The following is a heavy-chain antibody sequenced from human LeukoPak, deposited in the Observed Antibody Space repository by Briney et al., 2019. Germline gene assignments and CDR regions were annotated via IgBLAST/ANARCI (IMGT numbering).Heavy chain of an antibody. CDR3: ARPTERYYCDSSGYFDAFDN. Sequence: SETLSLTCAVYGGSFSGYYWSWIRQPPGKGLEWIGEINHSGSTNYNPSLKSRVTISVDTSKNQFSLKLSSVTAADTAVYYCARPTERYYCDSSGYFDAFDNWGQGTMVTVSS. CDR1: GGSFSGYY. D-gene: IGHD3-22*01. J-gene: IGHJ3*02. CDR2: INHSGST. V-gene: IGHV4-34*01.